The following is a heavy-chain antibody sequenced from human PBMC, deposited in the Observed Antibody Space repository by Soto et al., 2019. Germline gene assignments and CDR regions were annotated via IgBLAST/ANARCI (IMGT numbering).Heavy chain of an antibody. CDR2: ISAITGT. CDR1: GRSLNTYF. V-gene: IGHV4-4*07. CDR3: ARGAGPPWFDP. Sequence: LSLTCTVSGRSLNTYFWSWIRQPAGKGLEWIGRISAITGTNYNPSLESRVTMSIDRSMNQISLELTSMTAAYKAVYYCARGAGPPWFDPWGQGTLVTVSS. J-gene: IGHJ5*02.